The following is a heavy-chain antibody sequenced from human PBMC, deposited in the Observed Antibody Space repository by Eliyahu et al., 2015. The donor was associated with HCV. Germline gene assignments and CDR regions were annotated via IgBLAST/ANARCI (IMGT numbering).Heavy chain of an antibody. J-gene: IGHJ4*02. CDR1: GFTFSTYA. Sequence: EVHLLESGXGLVQPAGSLRLSCAASGFTFSTYALXWVRQAPGKGVEWVSGISASGTTYYADSVRGRFVISRDNSKNTIFLQMKSLRVEDTAIYYCAKDPTVTSLRSYFDYWGQGTLVTVSS. D-gene: IGHD2-21*02. V-gene: IGHV3-23*01. CDR3: AKDPTVTSLRSYFDY. CDR2: ISASGTT.